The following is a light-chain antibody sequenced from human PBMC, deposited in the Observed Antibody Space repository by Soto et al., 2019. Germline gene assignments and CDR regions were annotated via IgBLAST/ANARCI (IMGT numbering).Light chain of an antibody. Sequence: EIVMTQSPATLSVSPGERATLSCRASQSVSSNLAWYQQKPGQAPSLLIYGASTRATGTPARFSGSGSGTEFTLTISSLQSEECAVYYCQQYIRWPLTFGGGTKVEIK. J-gene: IGKJ4*01. CDR1: QSVSSN. V-gene: IGKV3-15*01. CDR3: QQYIRWPLT. CDR2: GAS.